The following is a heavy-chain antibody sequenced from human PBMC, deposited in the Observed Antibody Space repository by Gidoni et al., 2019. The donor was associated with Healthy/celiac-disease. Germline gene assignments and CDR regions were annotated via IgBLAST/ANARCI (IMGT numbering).Heavy chain of an antibody. CDR3: ARGVRGIAAA. CDR1: GGSFSGYY. CDR2: ITHSGST. V-gene: IGHV4-34*01. J-gene: IGHJ5*02. Sequence: QVQLQQWGAELLQPSETLSLTCAVYGGSFSGYYWSWIRQPPGKGLEWIGEITHSGSTNYNPSLKSRVTISVDTSKNQFSLKLSSVTAADTAVYYCARGVRGIAAAWGQGTLVTVSS. D-gene: IGHD6-25*01.